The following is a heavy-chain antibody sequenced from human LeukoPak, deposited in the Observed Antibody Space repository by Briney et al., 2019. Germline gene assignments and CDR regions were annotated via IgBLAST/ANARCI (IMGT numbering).Heavy chain of an antibody. D-gene: IGHD1-26*01. V-gene: IGHV4-61*02. J-gene: IGHJ4*02. Sequence: SQTLPLTCTVSGGSISSGSYYWSWIRQPAGKGLEWIGRIYTSGSTNYNPSLKSRVTISVDTSKNQFSLKLSSVTAADTAVYYCARGHSGSYYYYFDYWGQGTLVTVSS. CDR1: GGSISSGSYY. CDR3: ARGHSGSYYYYFDY. CDR2: IYTSGST.